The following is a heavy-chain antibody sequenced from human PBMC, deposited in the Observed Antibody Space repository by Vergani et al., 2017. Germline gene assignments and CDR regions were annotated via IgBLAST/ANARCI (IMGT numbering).Heavy chain of an antibody. Sequence: EVQLVESGGGLVQPGRSLRLSCAASGFTFDDYAMHWVRQAPGKGLEWVSGISWNSGSIGYADSVKGRFTISRDNAKNSLYLQMNSLRAEDTALYYCTTDPKIQLWFWRRITTADHYYWGQGTLVTVSS. D-gene: IGHD5-18*01. J-gene: IGHJ4*02. CDR1: GFTFDDYA. CDR2: ISWNSGSI. V-gene: IGHV3-9*01. CDR3: TTDPKIQLWFWRRITTADHYY.